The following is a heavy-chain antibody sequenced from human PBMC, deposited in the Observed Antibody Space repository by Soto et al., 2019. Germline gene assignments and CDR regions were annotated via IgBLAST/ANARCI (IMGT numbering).Heavy chain of an antibody. D-gene: IGHD3-22*01. CDR1: GGTFSSYA. CDR2: IIPIFGTA. V-gene: IGHV1-69*01. J-gene: IGHJ4*02. CDR3: ARAAYYYDSSGYSPIDY. Sequence: QVQLVQSGAEVKKPGPSVKVSCKASGGTFSSYAISWVRQAPGQGLEWMGGIIPIFGTANYAQKFQGRVTITADESTSTAYMELSSLRSEDTAVYYCARAAYYYDSSGYSPIDYWGQGTLVTVSS.